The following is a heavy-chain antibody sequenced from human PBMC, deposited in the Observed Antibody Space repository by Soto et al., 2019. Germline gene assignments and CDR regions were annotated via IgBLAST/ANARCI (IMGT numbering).Heavy chain of an antibody. V-gene: IGHV4-34*01. CDR2: INHSGST. J-gene: IGHJ4*02. CDR1: GGSFSGYY. CDR3: ARATKVYSDSGYYGYPRHYFDH. D-gene: IGHD3-10*01. Sequence: SETLSLTCAVYGGSFSGYYWCWICQSPGKGQGWIGKINHSGSTSYNSTLKRRVTMSVATSKNKFSLQLSSVTAADAAFYYCARATKVYSDSGYYGYPRHYFDHWGQGTLVTVSS.